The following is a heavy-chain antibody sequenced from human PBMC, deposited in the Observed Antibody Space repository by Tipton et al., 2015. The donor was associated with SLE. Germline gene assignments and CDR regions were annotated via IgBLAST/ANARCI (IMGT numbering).Heavy chain of an antibody. CDR2: IIPIFGTA. CDR3: ARGGYCSSTSCPKGWYFDL. D-gene: IGHD2-2*01. J-gene: IGHJ2*01. Sequence: QSGPEVKKPGSSVKVSCKASGGTFSSYAISWVRQAPGQGLEWMGGIIPIFGTANYAQKFQGRVTITTDESTSTAYMELSSLRSEDTAVYYCARGGYCSSTSCPKGWYFDLWGRGTLVTVSS. CDR1: GGTFSSYA. V-gene: IGHV1-69*05.